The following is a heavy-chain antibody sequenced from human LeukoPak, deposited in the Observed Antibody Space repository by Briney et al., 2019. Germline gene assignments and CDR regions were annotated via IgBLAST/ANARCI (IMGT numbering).Heavy chain of an antibody. D-gene: IGHD4-11*01. CDR3: AGAADYIRAFDI. CDR2: LYTSGST. V-gene: IGHV4-4*07. J-gene: IGHJ3*02. CDR1: GGSISSYF. Sequence: SETLSLTCTVSGGSISSYFWIWIRQPAGKGLEWIGRLYTSGSTNYNPSFKSRVIMSIDTSRNQFSLKLSSVTAADTPVYYCAGAADYIRAFDIWGQGTMVTVSS.